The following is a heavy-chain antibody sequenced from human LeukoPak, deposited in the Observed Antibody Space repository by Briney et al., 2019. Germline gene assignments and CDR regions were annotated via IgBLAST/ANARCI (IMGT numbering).Heavy chain of an antibody. CDR2: VKQDGSDK. V-gene: IGHV3-7*01. CDR3: ARTQLETTVTYYYYYYGMDV. J-gene: IGHJ6*02. CDR1: GFTFSSYW. D-gene: IGHD4-17*01. Sequence: GGSLRLSCAASGFTFSSYWMSWVRQAPGKGLEWVANVKQDGSDKYYVDSVKGRFTISRDNAKNSLYLQMNSLRAEDTAVYYCARTQLETTVTYYYYYYGMDVWGQGTTVTVSS.